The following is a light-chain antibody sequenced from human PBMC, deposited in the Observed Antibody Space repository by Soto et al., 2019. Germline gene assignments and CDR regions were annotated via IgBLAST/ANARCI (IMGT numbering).Light chain of an antibody. J-gene: IGLJ1*01. CDR3: TSYTNSSTLGV. CDR1: SSDVGAYNY. Sequence: QSALTQPASVSGSPGQSITISCAGTSSDVGAYNYVSWYQQHPGKAPKLMIYEVSNRPSGVSNRFSGSKSGDTASLTTSGLQAEDEAAYYSTSYTNSSTLGVFGTGTKVTVL. V-gene: IGLV2-14*01. CDR2: EVS.